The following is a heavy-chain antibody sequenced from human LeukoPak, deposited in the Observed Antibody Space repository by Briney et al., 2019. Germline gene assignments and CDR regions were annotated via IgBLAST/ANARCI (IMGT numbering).Heavy chain of an antibody. J-gene: IGHJ3*02. CDR1: GFTFSNYW. CDR3: AKEYYYDSSGYPSDAFDI. D-gene: IGHD3-22*01. Sequence: GSLRLSCAASGFTFSNYWMTWVRQAPGKGLEWVANIKQDGSEKYYVDSVKGRFTISRDNSKNTLYLQMNSLRAEDTAVYYCAKEYYYDSSGYPSDAFDIWGQGTMVTVSS. V-gene: IGHV3-7*03. CDR2: IKQDGSEK.